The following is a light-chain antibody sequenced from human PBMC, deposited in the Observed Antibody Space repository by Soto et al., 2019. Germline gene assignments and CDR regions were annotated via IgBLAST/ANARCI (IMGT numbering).Light chain of an antibody. V-gene: IGLV1-40*01. Sequence: QSVLTQPPSVSGAPGQRVTISCTGSSSNIGSGYDVHWYQQLPGTAPKLLIYGNTNRPSGVPDRFSGSKSGTSASLAITGLHAEDAADYYCQSYDSSLSDWVFGGGTKLTVL. CDR1: SSNIGSGYD. J-gene: IGLJ3*02. CDR3: QSYDSSLSDWV. CDR2: GNT.